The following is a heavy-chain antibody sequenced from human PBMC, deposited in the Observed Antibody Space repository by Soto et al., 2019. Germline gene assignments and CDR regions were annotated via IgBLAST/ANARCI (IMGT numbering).Heavy chain of an antibody. CDR1: GYTFTSYG. J-gene: IGHJ4*02. D-gene: IGHD3-10*01. CDR2: ISAYNGNT. V-gene: IGHV1-18*01. CDR3: ARVVLWFGEFHARVMNL. Sequence: ASVKVSCKASGYTFTSYGISWVRQAPGQGLEWMGWISAYNGNTNYAQKLQGRVTMTTDTSTSTAYMELRSLRSDDTAVYYCARVVLWFGEFHARVMNLWGQGTLVTVSS.